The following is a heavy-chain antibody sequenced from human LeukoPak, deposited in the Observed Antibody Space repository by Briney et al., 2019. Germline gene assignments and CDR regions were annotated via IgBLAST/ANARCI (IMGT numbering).Heavy chain of an antibody. CDR2: IKQDGSEK. V-gene: IGHV3-7*01. CDR3: ARHVRFEGVDY. CDR1: GFIFTSYW. D-gene: IGHD3-3*01. Sequence: GGSLRLSYAASGFIFTSYWISWVRQAPGKGLEWVANIKQDGSEKYYVDSVKGRFTISRDNAKNSLFLQMSSLRAEDTAVYYCARHVRFEGVDYWGQGTLVTVSS. J-gene: IGHJ4*02.